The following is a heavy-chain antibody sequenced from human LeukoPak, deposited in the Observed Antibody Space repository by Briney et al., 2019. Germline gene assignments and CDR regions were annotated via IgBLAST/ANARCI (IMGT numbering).Heavy chain of an antibody. V-gene: IGHV1-18*01. Sequence: GASVKVSCKASGYSFTRYGITWVRQAPGQGLEWMGWISAYNGNTNFTQKFQGRVTMTTDTSTSTAYMELRSLRSDDTAVYYCARDYSAISDCSSTSCFHFGYWGQGALVTVSS. CDR1: GYSFTRYG. CDR3: ARDYSAISDCSSTSCFHFGY. CDR2: ISAYNGNT. J-gene: IGHJ4*02. D-gene: IGHD2-2*01.